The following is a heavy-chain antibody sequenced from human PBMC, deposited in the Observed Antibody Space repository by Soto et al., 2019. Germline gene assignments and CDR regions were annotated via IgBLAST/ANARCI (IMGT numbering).Heavy chain of an antibody. V-gene: IGHV4-59*01. Sequence: SETLSLTCTVSGGSISSYYWSWIRQPPGKGLEWIGYIYYSGSTNYNPSLKSRVTISVDTSKNQFSLKLSSVTAADTAVYYCARDASVAQGVEGLNYYYGMDVWGQGTTVTVSS. CDR2: IYYSGST. J-gene: IGHJ6*02. CDR1: GGSISSYY. CDR3: ARDASVAQGVEGLNYYYGMDV. D-gene: IGHD2-21*01.